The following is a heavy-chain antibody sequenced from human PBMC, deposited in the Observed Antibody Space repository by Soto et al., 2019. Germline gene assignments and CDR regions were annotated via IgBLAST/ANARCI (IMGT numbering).Heavy chain of an antibody. V-gene: IGHV3-74*01. J-gene: IGHJ5*01. CDR3: AKAGVYGDYAGENGCDS. CDR2: INSDGSHT. D-gene: IGHD4-17*01. Sequence: EVQLVESGGGLVQPGGSLRLSCAASGFTFFAYWIHWVRQVPGKGLVWVSRINSDGSHTSYADSVRGRFTISRDNSKNTVYLQMNSLTAEDTAVYYCAKAGVYGDYAGENGCDSGGQGSLVTVAS. CDR1: GFTFFAYW.